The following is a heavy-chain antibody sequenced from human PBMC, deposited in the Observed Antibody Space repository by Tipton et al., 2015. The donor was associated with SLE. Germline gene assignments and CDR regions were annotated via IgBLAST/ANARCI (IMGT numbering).Heavy chain of an antibody. J-gene: IGHJ4*02. D-gene: IGHD2-15*01. CDR2: IYHTGTT. V-gene: IGHV4-38-2*02. Sequence: TLSLTCAVSGFSISSGSYWAWIRQPPGKGLEWIGTIYHTGTTYYKPSLNSRVTTSVDTSKNQFSLKLSSVTAADTAAYYCARDRVGGGGHFDYWGQGTLVTVSS. CDR1: GFSISSGSY. CDR3: ARDRVGGGGHFDY.